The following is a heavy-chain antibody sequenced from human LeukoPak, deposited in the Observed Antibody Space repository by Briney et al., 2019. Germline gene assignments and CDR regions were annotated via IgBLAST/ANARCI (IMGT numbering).Heavy chain of an antibody. CDR2: ISYDGSNK. Sequence: GGSLRLSCAASGFTFSSYGMHWVRQAPGKGLEWVAVISYDGSNKYYADSVKGRFTISRDNSKNTVYLQMNGLRADDTAVYYCAKDDVAAFATGYMDVWGKGTTVTVSS. D-gene: IGHD6-6*01. J-gene: IGHJ6*03. CDR3: AKDDVAAFATGYMDV. CDR1: GFTFSSYG. V-gene: IGHV3-30*18.